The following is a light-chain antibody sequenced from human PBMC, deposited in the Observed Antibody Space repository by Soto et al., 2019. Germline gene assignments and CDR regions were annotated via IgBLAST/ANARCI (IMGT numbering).Light chain of an antibody. CDR3: TSYTDSSARV. J-gene: IGLJ3*02. CDR1: NSDVGGYDY. CDR2: EVS. Sequence: QSALTQPASVSGSPGQSLTISCAGTNSDVGGYDYVSWYQQYPGKAPKLLIYEVSLRPSGISNRFSGSKSGNTASLTISGLQNEDEAEYYCTSYTDSSARVFGGGTKLTVL. V-gene: IGLV2-14*01.